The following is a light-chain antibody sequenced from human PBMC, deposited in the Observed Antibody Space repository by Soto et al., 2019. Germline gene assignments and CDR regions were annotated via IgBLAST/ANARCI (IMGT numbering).Light chain of an antibody. V-gene: IGKV1-33*01. CDR3: QQYDNLPRLT. CDR2: DAS. Sequence: DIQMTQSPSSLSASVGDRVTITCQASQDISNYLNWYQQKSGKAPKLLIYDASNLETGVPSRFSGSGSGTDFTFTISSLQAEDIATYYCQQYDNLPRLTFGGGTKVEIK. CDR1: QDISNY. J-gene: IGKJ4*01.